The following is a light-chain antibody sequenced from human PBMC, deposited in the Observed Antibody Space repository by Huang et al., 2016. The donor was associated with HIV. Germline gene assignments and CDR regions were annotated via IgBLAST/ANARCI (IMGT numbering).Light chain of an antibody. Sequence: EIVMTQSPATLSVSPGETVALSCRASQSLSGNLAWYQHKPGQTPRLLIYATSIRAAGVPGRFSGSGSGPEFTLTISSLLSEDSAVYYCQHYNDWPRTFGQGTKLEIK. CDR2: ATS. V-gene: IGKV3D-15*01. J-gene: IGKJ2*01. CDR1: QSLSGN. CDR3: QHYNDWPRT.